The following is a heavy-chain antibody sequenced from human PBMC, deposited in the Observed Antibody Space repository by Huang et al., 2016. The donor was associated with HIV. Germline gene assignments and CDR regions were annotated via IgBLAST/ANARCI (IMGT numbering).Heavy chain of an antibody. V-gene: IGHV5-51*01. CDR2: IYPDESDT. CDR1: GYSFNTYW. D-gene: IGHD6-13*01. CDR3: ARGGIAAAANNWFDP. J-gene: IGHJ5*02. Sequence: EVQLVQSGAEVRKPGESLKISCKGSGYSFNTYWIGWVRPMPGKGLEWMGSIYPDESDTKYSPSCQGQDTISVDKATSTAYLQWRSLKASYTAMYYCARGGIAAAANNWFDPWGQGTLVTVSS.